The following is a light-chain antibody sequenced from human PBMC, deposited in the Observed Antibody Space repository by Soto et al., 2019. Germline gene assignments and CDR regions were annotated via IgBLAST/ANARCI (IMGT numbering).Light chain of an antibody. V-gene: IGKV1-12*01. CDR2: EAS. CDR3: QQANSFPIT. J-gene: IGKJ5*01. CDR1: QGISSW. Sequence: DIQMTQSPSSVSASVGDRVTITCRASQGISSWLAWYQQRPGKAPKLLIYEASSLQYGVPSRFRGSGSGTDFTLTITGLQPEDSATYFCQQANSFPITFGQGTRLEI.